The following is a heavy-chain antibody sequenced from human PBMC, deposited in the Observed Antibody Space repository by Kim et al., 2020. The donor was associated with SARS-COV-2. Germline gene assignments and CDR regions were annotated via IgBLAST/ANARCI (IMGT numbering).Heavy chain of an antibody. CDR3: ARVASQGFFGVVIISVGFDP. CDR1: GYTFTSYG. Sequence: ASVKVSCKASGYTFTSYGISWVRQAPGQGLEWMGWISAYNGNTNYAQQLQGRVTMTTDTSTSTAYMELRSLRSDDTAVYYCARVASQGFFGVVIISVGFDPWGQGTLVTVSS. CDR2: ISAYNGNT. D-gene: IGHD3-3*01. V-gene: IGHV1-18*01. J-gene: IGHJ5*02.